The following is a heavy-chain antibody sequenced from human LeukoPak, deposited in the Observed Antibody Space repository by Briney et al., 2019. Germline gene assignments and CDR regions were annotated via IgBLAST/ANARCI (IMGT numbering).Heavy chain of an antibody. CDR3: AREGDPYSSGWYWFDP. CDR1: GYTFTDYY. D-gene: IGHD6-19*01. J-gene: IGHJ5*02. Sequence: ASVKVSCKASGYTFTDYYIHWVRQAPGQGLEWMGWINPNSGGTNYAQKFQGRVTMTRDTSISTAYMELSRLRSDDTAVYYCAREGDPYSSGWYWFDPWGQGTLVTVSS. CDR2: INPNSGGT. V-gene: IGHV1-2*02.